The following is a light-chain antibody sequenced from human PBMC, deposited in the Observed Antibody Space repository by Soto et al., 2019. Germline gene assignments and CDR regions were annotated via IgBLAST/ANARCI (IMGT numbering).Light chain of an antibody. J-gene: IGKJ4*01. CDR3: QQYGSSPLT. Sequence: EIVLTQSPATLSLSPGERATLSCGASQDVSNSYLAWYQQKPGLAPRLPIYDASNRATDIPDRFSGSGSGTDFTLSISGLEPEDFAVYYCQQYGSSPLTFGGGTKVDIK. CDR2: DAS. CDR1: QDVSNSY. V-gene: IGKV3D-20*01.